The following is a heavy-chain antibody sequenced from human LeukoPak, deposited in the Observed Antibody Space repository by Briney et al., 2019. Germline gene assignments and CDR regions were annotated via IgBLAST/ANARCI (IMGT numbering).Heavy chain of an antibody. CDR3: AGQNIPTPHDY. V-gene: IGHV4-30-2*01. CDR2: FSHSGST. D-gene: IGHD2-2*02. CDR1: GGSINSGGYY. J-gene: IGHJ4*02. Sequence: PSETLSLTCTVSGGSINSGGYYRTWIRQPPGEGLEWIAYFSHSGSTFYNPSLKSRVTISLDTSKNQFSLNLRSVTAADTAVYYCAGQNIPTPHDYWGQGTQVTVSS.